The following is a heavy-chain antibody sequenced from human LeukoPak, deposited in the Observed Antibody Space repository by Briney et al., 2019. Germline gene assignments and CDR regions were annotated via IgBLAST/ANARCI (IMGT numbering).Heavy chain of an antibody. CDR3: ARVLARYGNLDY. CDR1: GYTFTDYY. J-gene: IGHJ4*02. D-gene: IGHD1-14*01. V-gene: IGHV1-2*02. CDR2: INPNSGGT. Sequence: GASVKVSCKASGYTFTDYYIHWVRQAPGQGLEWMGWINPNSGGTNDTQKFQGRVTMTRDTSISTAYLELNRLTSDDTAVYYCARVLARYGNLDYWGQGILVTVSS.